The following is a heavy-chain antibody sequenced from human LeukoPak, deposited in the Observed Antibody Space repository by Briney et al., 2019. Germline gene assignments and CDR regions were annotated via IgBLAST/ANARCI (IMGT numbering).Heavy chain of an antibody. CDR3: ARRDYRAWIDP. CDR1: GGSISASSHY. D-gene: IGHD2-21*01. CDR2: VYYTGSI. J-gene: IGHJ5*02. V-gene: IGHV4-39*01. Sequence: SETLPLTCSVSGGSISASSHYWAWVRPPPGKGLEWIGSVYYTGSIRYNTSLKSRVTISVDMSKNDLFLTLNSVTAADTAFYYCARRDYRAWIDPWGQGILVTVSP.